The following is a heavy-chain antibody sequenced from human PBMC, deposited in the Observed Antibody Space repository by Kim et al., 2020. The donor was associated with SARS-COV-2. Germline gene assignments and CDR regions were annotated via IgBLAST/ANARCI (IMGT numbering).Heavy chain of an antibody. CDR1: GFTFSSYS. V-gene: IGHV3-21*01. CDR2: ISSSSSYI. J-gene: IGHJ5*02. CDR3: ARDGRPQSNWFDP. Sequence: GGSLRLSCAASGFTFSSYSMNWVRQAPGKGLEWVSSISSSSSYIYYADSVKGRFTISRDNAKNSLYLQMNSLRAEDTAVYYCARDGRPQSNWFDPWGQGTLVTVSS.